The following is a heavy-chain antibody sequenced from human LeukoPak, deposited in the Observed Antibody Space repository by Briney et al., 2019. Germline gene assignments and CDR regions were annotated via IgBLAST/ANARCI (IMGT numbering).Heavy chain of an antibody. Sequence: PSETLSLTCAVYGGSFSGYYWSWIRQPPGKGLEWIGEINHSGSTNYNPSLKSRVTISVDTSKNQFSLKLSSVTAADTAVYYCARSSPGAAAGKDSSFDYWGQGTLVTVSS. CDR2: INHSGST. D-gene: IGHD6-13*01. V-gene: IGHV4-34*01. CDR3: ARSSPGAAAGKDSSFDY. CDR1: GGSFSGYY. J-gene: IGHJ4*02.